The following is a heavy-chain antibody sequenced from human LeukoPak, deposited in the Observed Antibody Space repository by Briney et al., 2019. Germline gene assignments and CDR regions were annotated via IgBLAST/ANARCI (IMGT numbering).Heavy chain of an antibody. CDR1: GYTFTGYY. D-gene: IGHD3-10*01. Sequence: GASVKVSCKASGYTFTGYYMHWVRQAPGQGLEWMGWINPNSGGTNYAQKFQGRVTMTRDTSISTAHMELSRLRSDDTAVYYCARDRFGSGSYYYYFDYWGQGTLVTVSS. CDR3: ARDRFGSGSYYYYFDY. J-gene: IGHJ4*02. V-gene: IGHV1-2*02. CDR2: INPNSGGT.